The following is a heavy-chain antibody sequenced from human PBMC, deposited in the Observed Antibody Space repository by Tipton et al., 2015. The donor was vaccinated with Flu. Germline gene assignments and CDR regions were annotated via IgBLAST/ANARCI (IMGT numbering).Heavy chain of an antibody. J-gene: IGHJ4*02. CDR1: GGSISSYY. Sequence: TLSLTCTVSGGSISSYYWSWNRQPPGKGLEWIGYIYYSGSTNYNPSLKSRVTISVDTSKNQFSLKLNSVTAADTAVYYCARVDYYDSSGYYPFDYWGQGTLVTVSS. V-gene: IGHV4-59*01. CDR3: ARVDYYDSSGYYPFDY. D-gene: IGHD3-22*01. CDR2: IYYSGST.